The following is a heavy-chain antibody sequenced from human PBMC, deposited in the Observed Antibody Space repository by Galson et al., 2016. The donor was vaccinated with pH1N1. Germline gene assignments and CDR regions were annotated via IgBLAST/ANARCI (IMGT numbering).Heavy chain of an antibody. D-gene: IGHD3-3*01. CDR3: AIGVIGYDFWSGYQDHAAFDV. CDR1: GDSVSSNSAT. J-gene: IGHJ3*01. V-gene: IGHV6-1*01. Sequence: CAISGDSVSSNSATWNWIRQSPSRGLEWLGRTYYRSKWYNDYAESVKSRIIISPETSKNQLSLQLNYVTPADTAVYYCAIGVIGYDFWSGYQDHAAFDVWGQGTMVIVSS. CDR2: TYYRSKWYN.